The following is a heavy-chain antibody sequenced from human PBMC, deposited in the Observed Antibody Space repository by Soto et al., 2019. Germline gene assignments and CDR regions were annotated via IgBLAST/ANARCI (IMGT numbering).Heavy chain of an antibody. CDR1: GFTFSSYA. J-gene: IGHJ4*02. CDR3: AKDPTSYAPWLVRGYYFDY. CDR2: ISGSGGST. V-gene: IGHV3-23*01. D-gene: IGHD6-19*01. Sequence: PGGSLRLSCAASGFTFSSYAMSWVRQAPGKGLEWVSAISGSGGSTYYADSVKGRFTISRDNSKNTLYLQMNSLRAEDTAVYYCAKDPTSYAPWLVRGYYFDYWGQGTLVTVSS.